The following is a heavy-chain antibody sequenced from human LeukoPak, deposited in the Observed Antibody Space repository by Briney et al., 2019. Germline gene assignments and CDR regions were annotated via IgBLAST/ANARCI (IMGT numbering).Heavy chain of an antibody. CDR3: ARDPDDYDFLNWFDP. V-gene: IGHV3-74*01. J-gene: IGHJ5*02. D-gene: IGHD3-3*01. Sequence: GGSLRLSCAASGFTFSSYWMHWVRQAPGKGLVWVSRINSDGSSTSYADSVKGRFTISRDNAKNTLYLQMNSLRAEDTGVYYCARDPDDYDFLNWFDPWGQGTLVTVSS. CDR1: GFTFSSYW. CDR2: INSDGSST.